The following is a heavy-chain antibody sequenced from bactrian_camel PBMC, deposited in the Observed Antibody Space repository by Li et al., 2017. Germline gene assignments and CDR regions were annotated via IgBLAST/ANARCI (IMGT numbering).Heavy chain of an antibody. CDR3: AEGRGSRGEHCYSLNY. D-gene: IGHD6*01. V-gene: IGHV3S1*01. J-gene: IGHJ4*01. CDR1: GYTFNTYG. Sequence: QVQLVESGGGSALAGGSVRLSCAASGYTFNTYGWFRQAPGQEREGVAAIDTGDGSTYYLNSVEGRFTISQDNAKNTVYLQMNNLQPEDTATYYCAEGRGSRGEHCYSLNYWGQGTQVTVS. CDR2: IDTGDGST.